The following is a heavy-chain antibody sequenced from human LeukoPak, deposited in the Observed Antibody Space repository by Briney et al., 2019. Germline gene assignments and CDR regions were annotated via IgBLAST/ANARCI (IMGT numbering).Heavy chain of an antibody. D-gene: IGHD2-15*01. Sequence: ASVKVSCKASGYTFTGYYMHWVRQAPGQGLEWMGWINPNSGGTNYAQKFQGRVTMTRDTSISTAYMELSRLRSDDTAVYYCARPPRGYCSGGSCYDYWGQGTLVTVSS. CDR3: ARPPRGYCSGGSCYDY. V-gene: IGHV1-2*02. CDR1: GYTFTGYY. J-gene: IGHJ4*02. CDR2: INPNSGGT.